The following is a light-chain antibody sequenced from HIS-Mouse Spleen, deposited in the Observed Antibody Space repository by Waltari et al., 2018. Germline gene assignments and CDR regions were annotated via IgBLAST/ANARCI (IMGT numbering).Light chain of an antibody. CDR1: SLRSYY. CDR3: NSRDSSGNHLSV. J-gene: IGLJ1*01. V-gene: IGLV3-19*01. CDR2: GKH. Sequence: SSELTQDPAVSVALGQTVRITCQGDSLRSYYASWYQQKPGQAPVVVSDGKHTRPPGFPDRFSGSSSGNTASLTITGAQAEDEADYYCNSRDSSGNHLSVFGTGTKVTVL.